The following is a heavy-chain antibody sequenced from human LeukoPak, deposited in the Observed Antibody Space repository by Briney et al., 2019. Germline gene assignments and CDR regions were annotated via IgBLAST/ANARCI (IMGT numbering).Heavy chain of an antibody. CDR2: IIPIFGTA. D-gene: IGHD4-11*01. CDR3: ARPDKNDYSNSLDY. V-gene: IGHV1-69*05. J-gene: IGHJ4*02. CDR1: GGTFSSYA. Sequence: ASVKVSCKASGGTFSSYAISWVRQAPGQGLEWMGGIIPIFGTANYAQKFQGRVTITTDESTSTAYMELSSLRSEDTAVYYCARPDKNDYSNSLDYWGQGTLVTVSS.